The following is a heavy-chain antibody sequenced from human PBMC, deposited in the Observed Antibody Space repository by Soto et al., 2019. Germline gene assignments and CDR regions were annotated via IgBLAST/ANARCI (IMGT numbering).Heavy chain of an antibody. CDR2: INHSGST. CDR3: ARQRGGSNY. D-gene: IGHD6-25*01. V-gene: IGHV4-34*01. CDR1: GGSFSGYY. J-gene: IGHJ4*02. Sequence: QVQLQQWGAGLLKPSETLSLTCAVYGGSFSGYYWSWIRQPPGKGLEWIGEINHSGSTNYNPSLKSRFTVSVDTSKNQSSLKLSCVTAADTAVYYCARQRGGSNYWGQGTLVTVSS.